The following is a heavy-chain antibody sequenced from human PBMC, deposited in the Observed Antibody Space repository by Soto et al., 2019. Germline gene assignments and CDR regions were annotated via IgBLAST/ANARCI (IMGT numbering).Heavy chain of an antibody. Sequence: ASETLSLTCTVSGGSSNNHDWSWIRQPPGKGLEWIGYISNTGSINYNPSLKSRVTFSLDTSKNLFSLQLNSVTVADTAVYYCAGGGSIVPATRRLMDVWGKGTTVTVSS. CDR3: AGGGSIVPATRRLMDV. CDR2: ISNTGSI. D-gene: IGHD2-2*01. J-gene: IGHJ6*03. CDR1: GGSSNNHD. V-gene: IGHV4-4*09.